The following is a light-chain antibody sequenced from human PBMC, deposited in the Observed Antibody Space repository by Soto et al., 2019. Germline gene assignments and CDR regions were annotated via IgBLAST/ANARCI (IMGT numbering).Light chain of an antibody. Sequence: EIVMTQSTATLSLSPGERATLSCRASQSIRTSLAWYQQKPGQAPRLVIFDASNRANGVPARFGGSGSGTDFTLTINSLEPEDFAVYYCQQRNVWPPITFGQGTRLEIK. V-gene: IGKV3-11*01. CDR2: DAS. J-gene: IGKJ5*01. CDR1: QSIRTS. CDR3: QQRNVWPPIT.